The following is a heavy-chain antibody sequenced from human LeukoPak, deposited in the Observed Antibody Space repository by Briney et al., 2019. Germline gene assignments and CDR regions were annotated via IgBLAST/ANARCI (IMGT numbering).Heavy chain of an antibody. CDR1: VASITSSSDY. CDR2: INYSGRA. CDR3: ASFSSSTSYYFDY. J-gene: IGHJ4*02. Sequence: PSETLSLTCAVSVASITSSSDYWGWIRQPPGKGLEWVGSINYSGRANYNPSLKSGVTISIDTSKNQFSLKLSSVTAADTAVYYCASFSSSTSYYFDYWGQGTLVTVSS. V-gene: IGHV4-39*01. D-gene: IGHD2-2*01.